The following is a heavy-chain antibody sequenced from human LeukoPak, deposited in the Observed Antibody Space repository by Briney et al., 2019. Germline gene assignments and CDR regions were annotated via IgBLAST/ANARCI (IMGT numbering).Heavy chain of an antibody. V-gene: IGHV4-39*02. J-gene: IGHJ4*02. CDR2: IYYSGST. CDR1: GGSISSSSYY. Sequence: SETLSLTLTVSGGSISSSSYYWGWIRQPPGRGVEGIGRIYYSGSTYYNPSLKSRVTISVDTSKNHLSLKLSSVTAADTAVYYRTSHGRGQLSGSYNFDYWGQGTPFSVSS. D-gene: IGHD3-10*01. CDR3: TSHGRGQLSGSYNFDY.